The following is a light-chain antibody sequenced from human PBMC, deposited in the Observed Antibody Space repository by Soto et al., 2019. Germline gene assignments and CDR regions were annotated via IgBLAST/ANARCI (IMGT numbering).Light chain of an antibody. CDR3: QQYNSYG. Sequence: DIQMTQSPSTLSASVGDRVTITCRASQSISSWLAWYQQKPGKAPKLLVYKASSLESGVPSRFSGSGSGTEFTLTISSLQPDDFATYYCQQYNSYGFGGGTKVEIK. V-gene: IGKV1-5*03. J-gene: IGKJ4*01. CDR1: QSISSW. CDR2: KAS.